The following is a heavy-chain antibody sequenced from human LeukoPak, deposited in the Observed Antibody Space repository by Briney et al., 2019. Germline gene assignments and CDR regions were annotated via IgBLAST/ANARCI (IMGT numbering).Heavy chain of an antibody. CDR2: IRKDGGAK. CDR1: GFPLSTYW. CDR3: ASSHDSSGND. J-gene: IGHJ4*02. D-gene: IGHD3-22*01. Sequence: GGSLRLSSAGSGFPLSTYWMAWGRQAPGKGLNWGSNIRKDGGAKFYAASVKGRFIISRDNAKNSLYLQMNNLRDEDTAVYYCASSHDSSGNDWGQGTLVTV. V-gene: IGHV3-7*01.